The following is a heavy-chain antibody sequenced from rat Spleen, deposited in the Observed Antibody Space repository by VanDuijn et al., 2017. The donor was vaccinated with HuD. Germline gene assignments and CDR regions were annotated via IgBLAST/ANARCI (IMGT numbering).Heavy chain of an antibody. J-gene: IGHJ2*01. CDR3: ARVYYDGTPGDY. Sequence: QVQLKESGPGLVQPSQTLSLTCTVSGLSLTSNSVSWIRQPPGKGLEWMGILWSNGGTDYNSAFKSRLSISRDTSKSQVCLKMNSLQTEDTAMYFCARVYYDGTPGDYWGQGVMVTVSS. CDR2: LWSNGGT. D-gene: IGHD1-12*02. V-gene: IGHV2-47*01. CDR1: GLSLTSNS.